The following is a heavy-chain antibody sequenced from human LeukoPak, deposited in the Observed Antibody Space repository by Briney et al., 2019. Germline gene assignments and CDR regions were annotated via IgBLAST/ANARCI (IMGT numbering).Heavy chain of an antibody. Sequence: GRSLRLSCAASGFTFSSYQMNWVRQAPGKGLDWVSYISSSGGTMYYADSVKGRFTVFRDNAKNSLYLQMNSLRAEDTAVYYCARAYYFDTTGHDSDALDIWGRGTVVTVSS. CDR2: ISSSGGTM. CDR3: ARAYYFDTTGHDSDALDI. CDR1: GFTFSSYQ. D-gene: IGHD3-22*01. V-gene: IGHV3-48*03. J-gene: IGHJ3*02.